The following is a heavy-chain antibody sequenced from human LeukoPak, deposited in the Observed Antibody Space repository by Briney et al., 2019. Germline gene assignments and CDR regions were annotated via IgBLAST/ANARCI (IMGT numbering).Heavy chain of an antibody. J-gene: IGHJ1*01. Sequence: PLETLSLTCTVSGGSISTYYWNWIRQPPGKGLEWIGYIYHSGSTNYNPSLQSRVTISVDTSKNQFSLNLNSVTAADTAVYYCARGGAARLHSKNWGQGPLVTVPS. D-gene: IGHD6-6*01. V-gene: IGHV4-59*01. CDR2: IYHSGST. CDR1: GGSISTYY. CDR3: ARGGAARLHSKN.